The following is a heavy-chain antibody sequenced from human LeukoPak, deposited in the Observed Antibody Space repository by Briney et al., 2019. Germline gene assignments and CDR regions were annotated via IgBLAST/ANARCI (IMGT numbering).Heavy chain of an antibody. J-gene: IGHJ4*02. CDR1: GYTLTELS. CDR3: ATRNLRYSSSAFDY. V-gene: IGHV1-24*01. CDR2: FDPEDGET. Sequence: APVKVSCKVSGYTLTELSMHWVRQAPGKGLEWMGGFDPEDGETIYAQKFQGRVTMTEDTSTDTAYMELSSLRSEDTAVYYCATRNLRYSSSAFDYWGQGTLVTVSS. D-gene: IGHD6-13*01.